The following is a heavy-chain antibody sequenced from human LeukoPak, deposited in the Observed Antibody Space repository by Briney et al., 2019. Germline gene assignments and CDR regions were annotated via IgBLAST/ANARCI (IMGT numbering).Heavy chain of an antibody. CDR2: FDPEDGET. V-gene: IGHV1-24*01. Sequence: GASVTVSCTVSGYTLTELSMHWVRQAPGKGLEWMGGFDPEDGETIYAQKFQGRVTMTEDTSTDTAYMELSSLRSEDTAVYYCATDRWLRFLGDAFDIWGQGTMVTVSS. J-gene: IGHJ3*02. CDR1: GYTLTELS. D-gene: IGHD3-3*01. CDR3: ATDRWLRFLGDAFDI.